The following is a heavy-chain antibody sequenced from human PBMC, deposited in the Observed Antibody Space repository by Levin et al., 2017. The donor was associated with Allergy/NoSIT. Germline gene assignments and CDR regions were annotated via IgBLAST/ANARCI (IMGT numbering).Heavy chain of an antibody. V-gene: IGHV3-7*03. CDR2: INKDGSYK. CDR3: ARDSFGYNSLDH. J-gene: IGHJ1*01. CDR1: EFTLSNYW. D-gene: IGHD1-1*01. Sequence: LSLTCAASEFTLSNYWMAWVRQAPGKGLEWVAHINKDGSYKAYVDSVRGRFTISRDNVKNSLYLQMNNLRAEDTAVYYCARDSFGYNSLDHWGQGTLVTVSS.